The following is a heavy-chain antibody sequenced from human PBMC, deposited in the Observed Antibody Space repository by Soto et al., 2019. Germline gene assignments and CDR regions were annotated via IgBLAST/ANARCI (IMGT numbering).Heavy chain of an antibody. J-gene: IGHJ5*01. V-gene: IGHV1-8*02. CDR2: MNPNNGNT. CDR3: ARERNWFDS. CDR1: GYSFTSYA. Sequence: ASVKVSCKASGYSFTSYAMHWVRQAPGQRLEWMGWMNPNNGNTVYAQRFQGRVTMTRNTSISTAYMELSSLRSEDTAVYYCARERNWFDSWGQGTLFTVSS.